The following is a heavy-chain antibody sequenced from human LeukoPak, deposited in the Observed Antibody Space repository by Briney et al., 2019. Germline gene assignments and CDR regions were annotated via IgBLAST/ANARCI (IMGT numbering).Heavy chain of an antibody. CDR3: ARDHYYDSSGYTPAGDAFDI. D-gene: IGHD3-22*01. CDR2: IAGNSQYI. J-gene: IGHJ3*02. CDR1: GFTFSAFY. V-gene: IGHV3-11*06. Sequence: PGGSLRLSCAASGFTFSAFYMTWIRQAPGKGLESVAYIAGNSQYINYADSVKGRFTISRDNAKNSLYLQMNSLRAEDTAVYYCARDHYYDSSGYTPAGDAFDIWGQGTMVTVSS.